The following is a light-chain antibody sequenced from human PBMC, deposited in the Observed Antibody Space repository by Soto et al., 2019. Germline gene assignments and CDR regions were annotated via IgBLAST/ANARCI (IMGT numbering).Light chain of an antibody. J-gene: IGKJ1*01. Sequence: DIQITQSPGSLSAXXGDIVTITCRAMPSISPWLAWYQQKPGKAPKLLIYDVSRLESGVPSRFSGSGSGTEFTLTINSLHPDDSATYYCQQYNTFCTFGQGTKV. V-gene: IGKV1-5*01. CDR2: DVS. CDR3: QQYNTFCT. CDR1: PSISPW.